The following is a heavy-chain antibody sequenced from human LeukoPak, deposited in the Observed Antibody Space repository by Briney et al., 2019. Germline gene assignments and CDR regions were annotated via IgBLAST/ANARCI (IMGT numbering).Heavy chain of an antibody. V-gene: IGHV3-30*01. CDR2: MSYDGSHQ. CDR1: GFTFSNYA. D-gene: IGHD2/OR15-2a*01. J-gene: IGHJ5*02. Sequence: PGGSLRLSCAASGFTFSNYAMHWVRQAPDKGLEWVALMSYDGSHQYYADSVKGRFTISRDNSNNTVFLQMNSLRTEDTAVYCARQRVGYFRSWGQGTLVTVSS. CDR3: ARQRVGYFRS.